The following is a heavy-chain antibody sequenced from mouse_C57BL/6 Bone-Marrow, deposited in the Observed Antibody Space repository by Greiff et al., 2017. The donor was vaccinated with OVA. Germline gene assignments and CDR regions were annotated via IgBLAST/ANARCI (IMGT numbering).Heavy chain of an antibody. CDR3: ARGKTGTGDY. CDR1: GYTFTSYT. D-gene: IGHD4-1*01. CDR2: INPSSGYT. J-gene: IGHJ2*01. Sequence: VKLMESGAELARPGASVKMSCKASGYTFTSYTMHWVKQRPGQGLEWIGYINPSSGYTKYNQKFKDKATLTADKSSSTAYMQLSSLTSEDSAVYYCARGKTGTGDYWGQGTTLTVSS. V-gene: IGHV1-4*01.